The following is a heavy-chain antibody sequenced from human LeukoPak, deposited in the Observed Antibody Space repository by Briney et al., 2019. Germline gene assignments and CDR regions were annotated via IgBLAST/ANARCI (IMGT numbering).Heavy chain of an antibody. CDR3: AKDQGYCSGGSCYENWFDP. Sequence: QSGGSLRLSCAASGFTSSSYGMHWVRQAPGKGLEWVAFIRYDGSNKYYADSVKGRFTISRDNSKNTLYLQMNSLRAEGTAVYYCAKDQGYCSGGSCYENWFDPWGQGTLVTVSS. CDR2: IRYDGSNK. D-gene: IGHD2-15*01. CDR1: GFTSSSYG. V-gene: IGHV3-30*02. J-gene: IGHJ5*02.